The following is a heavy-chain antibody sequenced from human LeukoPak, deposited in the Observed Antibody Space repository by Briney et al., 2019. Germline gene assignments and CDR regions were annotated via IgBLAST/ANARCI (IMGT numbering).Heavy chain of an antibody. Sequence: GGAPTLSCAASGFTFSAYYMNWIRQAPGQGLEWVSFISHTADIIYYADSVKGRFAISRDNAKNKLDLEMNSLTAEDTAVYFCVRTGDGDFDLWGEGTLVTVSS. J-gene: IGHJ4*02. CDR1: GFTFSAYY. CDR3: VRTGDGDFDL. V-gene: IGHV3-11*01. D-gene: IGHD7-27*01. CDR2: ISHTADII.